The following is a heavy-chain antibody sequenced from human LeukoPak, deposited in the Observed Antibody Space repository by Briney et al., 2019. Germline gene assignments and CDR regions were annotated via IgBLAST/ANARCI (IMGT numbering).Heavy chain of an antibody. V-gene: IGHV4-59*01. CDR3: ARVPLLDYGDYHWFDP. J-gene: IGHJ5*02. CDR2: IYYSGST. D-gene: IGHD4-17*01. CDR1: GGSISSYS. Sequence: SETLSLTCTVSGGSISSYSWSWIRQPPGKGLEWIGYIYYSGSTNYNPSLKSRVTISVDTSKNQFSLKLSSVTAADTAVYYCARVPLLDYGDYHWFDPWGQGALVTVSS.